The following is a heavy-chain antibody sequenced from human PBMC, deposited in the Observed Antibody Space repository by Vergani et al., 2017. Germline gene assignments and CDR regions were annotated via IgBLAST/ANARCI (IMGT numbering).Heavy chain of an antibody. J-gene: IGHJ4*02. CDR1: GYSFTRYW. V-gene: IGHV5-51*01. D-gene: IGHD5-24*01. Sequence: EVQLVQSGAEVKKPGESLKISCKGSGYSFTRYWIGWVRQMPGKGLEWMGIIYPGDSDTQYSPSFQGRVTIPADKPISTAYLQWSSLKASDTAMYYCARRGRDGYNVSGGDDYWGQGTLVTVSS. CDR3: ARRGRDGYNVSGGDDY. CDR2: IYPGDSDT.